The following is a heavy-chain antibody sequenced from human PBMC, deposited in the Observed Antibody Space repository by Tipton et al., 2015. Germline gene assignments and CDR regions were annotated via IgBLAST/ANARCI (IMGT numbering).Heavy chain of an antibody. J-gene: IGHJ3*02. Sequence: TLSLTCTVSGGSISSSSYYWGWIRRPPGKGLEWIGSIYSSGSPYSNPSLKSRVTISVDTSKNQFSLKLSSVTAADTAVYYCARQDGDFWSGDDVFDIWGQGTMVTVSS. D-gene: IGHD3-3*01. CDR2: IYSSGSP. V-gene: IGHV4-39*01. CDR3: ARQDGDFWSGDDVFDI. CDR1: GGSISSSSYY.